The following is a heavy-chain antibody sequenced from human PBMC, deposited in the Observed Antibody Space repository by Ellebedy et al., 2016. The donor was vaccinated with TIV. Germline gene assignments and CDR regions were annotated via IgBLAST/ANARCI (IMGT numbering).Heavy chain of an antibody. CDR2: VHHTGRT. CDR1: GGSIRSDY. D-gene: IGHD5-18*01. Sequence: MPGGSLRLSCTVSGGSIRSDYWSWIRQTPGRGLEWIGYVHHTGRTNYSPSLKSRVSMSLDTPKNQFSLNLRSVTAADTAVYYCARDLGYTYGYGDYLYSGLDVWGQGTTVTVSS. V-gene: IGHV4-59*01. CDR3: ARDLGYTYGYGDYLYSGLDV. J-gene: IGHJ6*02.